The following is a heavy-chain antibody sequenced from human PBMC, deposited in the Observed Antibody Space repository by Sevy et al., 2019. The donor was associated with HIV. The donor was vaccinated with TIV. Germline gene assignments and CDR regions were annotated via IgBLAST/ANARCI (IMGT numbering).Heavy chain of an antibody. CDR1: GFTFNTYA. CDR3: ARAERVSPPEGDCSGGSSYSGSVDY. D-gene: IGHD2-15*01. CDR2: ISDDGSNK. Sequence: RGYLRLSCSASGFTFNTYAMHWVRQGPGRGLEWVAVISDDGSNKYYADSVKGRFTISRDNSKNTLYLQMNSLRVEDSALYYCARAERVSPPEGDCSGGSSYSGSVDYWGQGTLVTVSS. V-gene: IGHV3-30-3*01. J-gene: IGHJ4*02.